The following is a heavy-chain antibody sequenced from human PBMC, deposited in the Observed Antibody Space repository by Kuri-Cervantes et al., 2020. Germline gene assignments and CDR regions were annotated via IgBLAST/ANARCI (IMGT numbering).Heavy chain of an antibody. CDR1: GFTFSSYC. Sequence: GESLKISWAASGFTFSSYCMHWVRQAPGKGLEWVAVITYDGSNKYYADSVKVRFTISRDNSKNTLYLQMNSLRAEDTAMYYCARDGSSSGYSRYGMDVWGQGTTVTVSS. V-gene: IGHV3-30*03. J-gene: IGHJ6*02. CDR3: ARDGSSSGYSRYGMDV. D-gene: IGHD3-22*01. CDR2: ITYDGSNK.